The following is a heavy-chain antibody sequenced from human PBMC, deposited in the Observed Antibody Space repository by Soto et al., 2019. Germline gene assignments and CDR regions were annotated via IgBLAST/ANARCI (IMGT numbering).Heavy chain of an antibody. D-gene: IGHD6-19*01. Sequence: QVQLQESGPGLVKPSQTLSLTCTVSVGSISSGGYYWSWIRQHPGKGLEWIGYIYYSGSTYYNPSLKSRVIILADTSKNQFSLKLSSVTAADTAVYYCARGNSSVWYSFPDDAFDLWGQGTMVTVSS. J-gene: IGHJ3*01. CDR2: IYYSGST. V-gene: IGHV4-31*03. CDR1: VGSISSGGYY. CDR3: ARGNSSVWYSFPDDAFDL.